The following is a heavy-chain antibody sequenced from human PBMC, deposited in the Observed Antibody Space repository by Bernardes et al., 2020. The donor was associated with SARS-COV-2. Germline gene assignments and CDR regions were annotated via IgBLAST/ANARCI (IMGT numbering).Heavy chain of an antibody. V-gene: IGHV3-23*01. J-gene: IGHJ4*02. CDR1: GFTFRDSA. CDR3: AKNLLGGFDS. D-gene: IGHD3-16*01. Sequence: GGSLRLSCAASGFTFRDSAMSWVRQAPGTGLEWVSTVSAGGDLQYYGDSVKGRFTISRDSSKNTLHLQMNSLRAADTAVDYCAKNLLGGFDSWGQGTLVTVSS. CDR2: VSAGGDLQ.